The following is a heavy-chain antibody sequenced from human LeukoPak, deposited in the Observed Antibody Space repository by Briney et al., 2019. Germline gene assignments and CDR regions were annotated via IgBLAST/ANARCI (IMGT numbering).Heavy chain of an antibody. D-gene: IGHD2-21*02. V-gene: IGHV4-59*02. J-gene: IGHJ3*02. CDR3: ASGYCGGACQLGGVDM. Sequence: PSETLSLTCTVSGGSVSSYSWSWLRQPPGKGLEYIGYTHYSGSTNYNPSLKSRVTISLDTSGNQFSLKLSSVTAADTAVYYCASGYCGGACQLGGVDMWGQGTIVTGSS. CDR1: GGSVSSYS. CDR2: THYSGST.